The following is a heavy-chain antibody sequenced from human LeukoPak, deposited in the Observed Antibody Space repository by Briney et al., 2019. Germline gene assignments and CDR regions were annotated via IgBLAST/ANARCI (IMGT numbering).Heavy chain of an antibody. Sequence: SETLSLTCTVSGGSISSGGYYWSWIRQHPGKGLEWIGYIYYSGSTYYNPSLKSRATISVDTSKNQFSLKLSSVTAADTAVYYCARDTYSYGRDWGQGTLVTVSS. CDR3: ARDTYSYGRD. D-gene: IGHD5-18*01. V-gene: IGHV4-31*03. CDR1: GGSISSGGYY. CDR2: IYYSGST. J-gene: IGHJ4*02.